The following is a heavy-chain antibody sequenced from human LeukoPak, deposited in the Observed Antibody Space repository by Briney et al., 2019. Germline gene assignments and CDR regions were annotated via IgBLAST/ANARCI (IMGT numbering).Heavy chain of an antibody. D-gene: IGHD5-12*01. J-gene: IGHJ4*02. V-gene: IGHV4-30-2*01. CDR1: GDTISSGGYS. CDR2: IYHSGTT. CDR3: ARGTLTPATHFDY. Sequence: PSETLCLTCTVSGDTISSGGYSWLWIRQPPGKGLEWIGFIYHSGTTYYNPSLRSRVTMSVDGSNNQFSLNLTSVTAADTAVYYCARGTLTPATHFDYWGQGTLITVSS.